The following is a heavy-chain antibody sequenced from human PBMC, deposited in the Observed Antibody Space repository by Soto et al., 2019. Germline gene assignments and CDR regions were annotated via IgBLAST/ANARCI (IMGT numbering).Heavy chain of an antibody. D-gene: IGHD3-22*01. CDR3: AKAGPSYDSSGYYVDY. CDR2: IYYSGST. J-gene: IGHJ4*02. V-gene: IGHV4-30-4*01. CDR1: GGSISSGDYY. Sequence: QVQLQESGPGLVKPSQTLSLTCTVSGGSISSGDYYWSCIRQPPGKGLEWIGYIYYSGSTYYNPSLKSRFTISVDTSKNQFSLKLSSVTAADTAVYYCAKAGPSYDSSGYYVDYWGQGTLVTVSS.